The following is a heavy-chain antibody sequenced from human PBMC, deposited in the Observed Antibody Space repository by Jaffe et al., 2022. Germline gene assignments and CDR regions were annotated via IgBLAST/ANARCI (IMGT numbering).Heavy chain of an antibody. D-gene: IGHD6-19*01. CDR3: AKETAGGAVAGIAI. V-gene: IGHV3-30*02. CDR1: GLTFSSYG. CDR2: ITYDGRNK. J-gene: IGHJ3*02. Sequence: QVQLVESGGGVVQPGGSLRLSCAASGLTFSSYGIHWVRQAPGKGLEWVAIITYDGRNKLYADSVKGRFTISGDNSENTLYLQMNSLRAEDTAVYYCAKETAGGAVAGIAIWGQGTMVTVSS.